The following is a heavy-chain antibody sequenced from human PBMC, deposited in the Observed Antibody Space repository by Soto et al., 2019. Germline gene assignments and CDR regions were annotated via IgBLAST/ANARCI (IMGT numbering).Heavy chain of an antibody. CDR2: IYYSGST. Sequence: QVQLQESGPGLVKPSETLSLTCTVSGGSISSYYWSWIRQPPGKGLEWMGYIYYSGSTNYNPSLKSRVTISVDTSKNQFSLKLSSVTAAYTAVYDCARGRGAVDYWGQGTLVTVSS. J-gene: IGHJ4*02. D-gene: IGHD1-26*01. V-gene: IGHV4-59*01. CDR3: ARGRGAVDY. CDR1: GGSISSYY.